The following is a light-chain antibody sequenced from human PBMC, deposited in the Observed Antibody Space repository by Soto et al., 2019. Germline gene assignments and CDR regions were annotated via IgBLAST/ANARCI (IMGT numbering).Light chain of an antibody. CDR3: QQSYSTPWT. CDR1: QSISSY. V-gene: IGKV1-39*01. Sequence: DIQMTQSPSSLSASVGDRATITCRASQSISSYLNWYQQKPGKAPKLLIYAASSLQSGVPSRFSGSGSGTDFTLTISSLPPEDFATYYCQQSYSTPWTFGQGTKVDI. J-gene: IGKJ1*01. CDR2: AAS.